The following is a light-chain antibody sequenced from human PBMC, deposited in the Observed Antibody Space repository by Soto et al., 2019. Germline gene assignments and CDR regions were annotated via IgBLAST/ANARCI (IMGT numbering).Light chain of an antibody. CDR3: QQYNNWAT. CDR2: VAS. CDR1: QSVSSN. J-gene: IGKJ1*01. Sequence: EIVMTQSPATLSVSPGERATLSCRASQSVSSNLAWYQQKPGQAPRLLIYVASTRATGIPARFSGSGSGTEFTLTISSLQSEDFAVYYCQQYNNWATFGQGTKVEIK. V-gene: IGKV3-15*01.